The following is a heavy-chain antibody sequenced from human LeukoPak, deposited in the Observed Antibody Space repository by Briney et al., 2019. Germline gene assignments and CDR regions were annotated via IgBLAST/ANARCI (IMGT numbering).Heavy chain of an antibody. CDR2: IIPIFGTA. Sequence: ASVKVSCKASGGTFSSYAISWVRQAPGQGLEWMGRIIPIFGTANYARKFQGRVTITADKSTSTAYMELSSLRSEDTAVYYCARDRVRWGSPSDKTPIDYWGQGTLVTVSS. J-gene: IGHJ4*02. V-gene: IGHV1-69*06. CDR1: GGTFSSYA. CDR3: ARDRVRWGSPSDKTPIDY. D-gene: IGHD7-27*01.